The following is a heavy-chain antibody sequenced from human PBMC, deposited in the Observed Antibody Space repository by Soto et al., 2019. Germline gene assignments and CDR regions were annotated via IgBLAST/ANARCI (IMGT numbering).Heavy chain of an antibody. CDR1: GDTFSSYA. J-gene: IGHJ4*02. CDR3: ARRVVPAANEEYYVDS. CDR2: IIPIFGTA. V-gene: IGHV1-69*01. D-gene: IGHD2-2*01. Sequence: QVQLVQSGAEVKKPGSSVKVSCKASGDTFSSYAISWVRQAPGQGLEWMGGIIPIFGTANYAQKFQGRVTITADESTSTAYMDLSSLTSEDTAVYYCARRVVPAANEEYYVDSWGQGTLVTVSS.